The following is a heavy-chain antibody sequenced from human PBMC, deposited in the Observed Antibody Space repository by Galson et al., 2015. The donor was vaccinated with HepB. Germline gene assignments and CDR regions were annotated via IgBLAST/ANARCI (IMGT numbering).Heavy chain of an antibody. CDR1: GFTFSSYW. CDR3: AREIFYFDWIYLDY. V-gene: IGHV3-7*01. D-gene: IGHD3-9*01. Sequence: SLRLSCAASGFTFSSYWMSWVRQAPGKGLEWVANIKQDGSEKYYVDSVKGRFTISRDNAKDSLYLQMNSLRAEDTAVYYCAREIFYFDWIYLDYWGQGTLVTVSS. CDR2: IKQDGSEK. J-gene: IGHJ4*02.